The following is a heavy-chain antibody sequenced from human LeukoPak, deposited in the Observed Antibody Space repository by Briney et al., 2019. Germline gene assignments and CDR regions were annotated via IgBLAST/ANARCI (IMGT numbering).Heavy chain of an antibody. Sequence: GGSLRLSCAASGFTFYTYAMTWVRQAPGKGLEWVSSISGSGDNTYYADSVKGRFTVSRDNSKNTLYLQMNSLRAEDTAVYYCAKTPGDCTGGTCFSFDYWGQGSLVTVSS. V-gene: IGHV3-23*01. CDR1: GFTFYTYA. D-gene: IGHD2-15*01. CDR3: AKTPGDCTGGTCFSFDY. J-gene: IGHJ4*02. CDR2: ISGSGDNT.